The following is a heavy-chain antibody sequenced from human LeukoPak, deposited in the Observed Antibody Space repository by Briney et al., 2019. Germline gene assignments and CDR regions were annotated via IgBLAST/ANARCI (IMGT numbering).Heavy chain of an antibody. CDR1: GGTFSSYA. CDR3: ARDTTTLGYCSSTSCYDAFDI. V-gene: IGHV1-69*13. J-gene: IGHJ3*02. D-gene: IGHD2-2*01. Sequence: ASVKVSCKASGGTFSSYAISWVRQAPGQGLEWMGGIIPIFGTANYAQKFQGRVTITADESTSTACMELSSLRSEDTAVYYCARDTTTLGYCSSTSCYDAFDIWGQGTMVTVSS. CDR2: IIPIFGTA.